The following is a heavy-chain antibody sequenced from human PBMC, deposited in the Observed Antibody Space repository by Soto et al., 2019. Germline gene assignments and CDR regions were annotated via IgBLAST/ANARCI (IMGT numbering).Heavy chain of an antibody. D-gene: IGHD3-22*01. CDR3: ARDRAYYDSSGSFAEYFQH. J-gene: IGHJ1*01. V-gene: IGHV4-30-4*01. Sequence: SETLSLTCTVSGGSISSGDYYWSWIRQPPGKGLEWIGYIYYSGSTYYNPSLKSRVTISVDTSKNQFSLKLSSVTAADTAVYYCARDRAYYDSSGSFAEYFQHWGQGTLVTVAS. CDR1: GGSISSGDYY. CDR2: IYYSGST.